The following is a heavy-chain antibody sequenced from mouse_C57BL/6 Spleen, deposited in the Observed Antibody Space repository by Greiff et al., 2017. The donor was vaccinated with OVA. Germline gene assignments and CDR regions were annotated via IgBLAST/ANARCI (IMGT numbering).Heavy chain of an antibody. CDR1: GYTFTSYW. V-gene: IGHV1-64*01. Sequence: VQLQQPGAELVKPGASVKLSCKASGYTFTSYWMHWVKQRPGQGLEWIGMIHPNSGSTNYNEKFKSKATLTVDKSSSTAYMQLSSLTSEDSAVYYCANSMVTTRNFDYWGQGTTLTVSS. CDR2: IHPNSGST. D-gene: IGHD2-2*01. CDR3: ANSMVTTRNFDY. J-gene: IGHJ2*01.